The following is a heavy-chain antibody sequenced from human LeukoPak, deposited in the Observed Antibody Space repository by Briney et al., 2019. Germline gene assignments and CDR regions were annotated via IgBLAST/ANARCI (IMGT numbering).Heavy chain of an antibody. D-gene: IGHD2-21*02. CDR3: ARGVVVTADTGFDY. CDR2: IWYDGSNK. Sequence: GGSLRLSCAASGFTFSSYGMHWVRQAPGKGLEWVAVIWYDGSNKYYADSVKGRFTISRDNSKNTLYLQMNSLRAEDTAVYYCARGVVVTADTGFDYWGQGTLVTVSS. CDR1: GFTFSSYG. J-gene: IGHJ4*02. V-gene: IGHV3-33*01.